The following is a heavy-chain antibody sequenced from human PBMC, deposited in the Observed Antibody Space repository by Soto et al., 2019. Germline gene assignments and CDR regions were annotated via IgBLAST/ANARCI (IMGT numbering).Heavy chain of an antibody. Sequence: ASLLNRSCKRFGSTFSSYASSWLRNKQGQGLESMGGIIPIFGTANFSQKFQGRVTITTDASASTAYMELSSLRSEDTAVYYCARVIITIFGVLPMRSYYFDYWGQGTLVSVFS. CDR2: IIPIFGTA. CDR1: GSTFSSYA. V-gene: IGHV1-69*05. J-gene: IGHJ4*02. CDR3: ARVIITIFGVLPMRSYYFDY. D-gene: IGHD3-3*01.